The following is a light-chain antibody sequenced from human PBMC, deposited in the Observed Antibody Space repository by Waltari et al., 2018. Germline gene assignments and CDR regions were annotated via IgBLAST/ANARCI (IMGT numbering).Light chain of an antibody. V-gene: IGKV3-20*01. CDR1: QSVSRA. CDR3: QHYLRLPVT. CDR2: GAS. Sequence: EIVLTQSPGTLSLSLGERSLVSCRASQSVSRALAWYQQKPGQAPRLLIYGASTRATGIPDRFSGSGSGTDFSLTISRLEPDDFAVYYCQHYLRLPVTFGQGTTVEI. J-gene: IGKJ1*01.